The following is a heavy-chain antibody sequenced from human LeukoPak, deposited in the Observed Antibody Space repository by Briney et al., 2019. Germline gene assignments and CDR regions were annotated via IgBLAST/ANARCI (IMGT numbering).Heavy chain of an antibody. CDR1: GGTFSSYA. Sequence: ASVKVSCKASGGTFSSYAISWVRQAPGQGLEWMGRIIPILGIANYAQKFQGRVTITADKSTSTAYMELSSLRSEDTAVYYCARETGDEPPTDYWGQGTLVTVSS. CDR2: IIPILGIA. CDR3: ARETGDEPPTDY. D-gene: IGHD7-27*01. J-gene: IGHJ4*02. V-gene: IGHV1-69*04.